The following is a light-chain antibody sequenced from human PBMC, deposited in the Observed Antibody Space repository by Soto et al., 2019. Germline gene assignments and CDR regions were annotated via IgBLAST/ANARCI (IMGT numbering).Light chain of an antibody. J-gene: IGKJ1*01. CDR1: QTISSW. CDR2: KAS. CDR3: QQYETYWT. V-gene: IGKV1-5*03. Sequence: QRPRYTSTLSASVGDRVTLTCRASQTISSWLAWYQQKSGKAPKLLIYKASTLKSGVPSRFSGSGSGTEFTLTISSLQPDDFATYYCQQYETYWTFGQGTKVDIK.